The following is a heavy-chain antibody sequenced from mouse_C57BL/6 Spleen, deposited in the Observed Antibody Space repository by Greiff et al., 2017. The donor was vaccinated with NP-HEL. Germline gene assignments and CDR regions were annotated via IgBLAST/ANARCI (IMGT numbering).Heavy chain of an antibody. CDR1: GYTFTSYW. Sequence: QVQLQQPGAELVKPGASVKLSCKASGYTFTSYWMHWVKQRPGQGLEWIGMIHPNSGSTNYNEKFKSKATLTVDKSSSTAYMQLSSLTSEDSAVYYCASYDYDEAMDYWGQGTSVTVSS. D-gene: IGHD2-4*01. V-gene: IGHV1-64*01. CDR3: ASYDYDEAMDY. CDR2: IHPNSGST. J-gene: IGHJ4*01.